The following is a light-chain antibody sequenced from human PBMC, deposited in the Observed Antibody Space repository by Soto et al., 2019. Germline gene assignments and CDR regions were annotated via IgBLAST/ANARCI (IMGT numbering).Light chain of an antibody. CDR3: TKPNSYLWP. CDR2: AAS. J-gene: IGKJ1*01. Sequence: ERLMTQSPATLSVSPGEEATLSCRAPHPIRGHVAWYQQQPGQAPRLLIYAASTLQSGVPSRFSGSGSGTDFTLPIRRLQTEELATYDCTKPNSYLWPVGQGT. CDR1: HPIRGH. V-gene: IGKV3-15*01.